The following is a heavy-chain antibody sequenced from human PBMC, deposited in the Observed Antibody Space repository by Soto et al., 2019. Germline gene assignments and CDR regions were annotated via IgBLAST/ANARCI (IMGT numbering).Heavy chain of an antibody. Sequence: EVQLVETGGGLIQPGGSLRLSCAASGFTVSDNYMNWVRQAPGKGLEWVSVIYSGGSTYYTDSVKGRFTISRDNSKNTLYLQMNSLRAEDTAVYYCARGYPTGGTGLDVWGQGTTVTVSS. J-gene: IGHJ6*02. V-gene: IGHV3-53*02. D-gene: IGHD2-15*01. CDR3: ARGYPTGGTGLDV. CDR1: GFTVSDNY. CDR2: IYSGGST.